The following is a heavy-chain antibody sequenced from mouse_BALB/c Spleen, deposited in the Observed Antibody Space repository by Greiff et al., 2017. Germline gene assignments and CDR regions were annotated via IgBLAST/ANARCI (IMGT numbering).Heavy chain of an antibody. D-gene: IGHD2-4*01. CDR3: ARVSMIYYDYDPAWFAY. Sequence: EVKLVESGGGLVKPGGSLKLSCAASGFTFSSYAMSWVRQTPEKRLEWVASISSGGSTYYPDSVKGRFTISRDNARNILYLQMSSLRSEDTAMYYCARVSMIYYDYDPAWFAYWGQGTLVTVSA. J-gene: IGHJ3*01. CDR2: ISSGGST. CDR1: GFTFSSYA. V-gene: IGHV5-6-5*01.